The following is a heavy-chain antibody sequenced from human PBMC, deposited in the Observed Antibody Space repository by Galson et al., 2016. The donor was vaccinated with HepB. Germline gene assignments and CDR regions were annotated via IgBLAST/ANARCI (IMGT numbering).Heavy chain of an antibody. Sequence: SLRLSCAASGFTFSNAWMSWARQAPGKGLEWVGRIKSKTDGGTTDYAAPVKGRFTISRDDSKNTLYLQMNSLKTEDTAVYYCTTEEKAIFGVVIPQDYYFDYWGQGTLVTVSP. CDR1: GFTFSNAW. J-gene: IGHJ4*02. V-gene: IGHV3-15*01. CDR3: TTEEKAIFGVVIPQDYYFDY. CDR2: IKSKTDGGTT. D-gene: IGHD3-3*01.